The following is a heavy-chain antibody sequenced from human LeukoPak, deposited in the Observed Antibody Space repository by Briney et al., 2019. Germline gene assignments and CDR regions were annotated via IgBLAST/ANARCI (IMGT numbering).Heavy chain of an antibody. CDR2: IRSSGDTI. J-gene: IGHJ4*02. Sequence: PGGSLRLSCAASGFTFSDYYMSWIRQAPGKGLEWFSYIRSSGDTIYYADSVRGRFTISRDNAKNSLFLQMNSLRAEDTAVYYCARGMGKGGYGGNPPGYWGQGTLVTVSS. D-gene: IGHD4-23*01. CDR1: GFTFSDYY. CDR3: ARGMGKGGYGGNPPGY. V-gene: IGHV3-11*04.